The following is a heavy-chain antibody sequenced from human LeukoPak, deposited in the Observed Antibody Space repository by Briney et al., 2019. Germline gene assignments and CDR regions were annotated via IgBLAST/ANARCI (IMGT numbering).Heavy chain of an antibody. CDR2: IYSSGST. J-gene: IGHJ3*02. V-gene: IGHV4-61*02. CDR1: GGSISSDSYY. D-gene: IGHD6-19*01. CDR3: ATPGIAVAGAFDI. Sequence: ASQTLSLTCTVSGGSISSDSYYWSWIRQPAGKGLEWIGRIYSSGSTNYNPSLESRVTISVDTSNNQFSLKLSSVTAADTAVYYCATPGIAVAGAFDIWGQGTMVTVSS.